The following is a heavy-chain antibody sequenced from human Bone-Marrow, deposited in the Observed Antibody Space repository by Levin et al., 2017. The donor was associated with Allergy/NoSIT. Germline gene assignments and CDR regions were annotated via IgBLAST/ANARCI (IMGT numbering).Heavy chain of an antibody. CDR2: INSDGSKV. V-gene: IGHV3-74*01. Sequence: PGGSLRLSCAASGFTFSTYWMHWVRQAPGKGLEWVARINSDGSKVNYADSAKGRFIISRDNDKNTLYLQMSSLRADDSALYYCVRDLAYCGSDCYYYYGMDVWGQGTTVTVS. CDR1: GFTFSTYW. J-gene: IGHJ6*02. CDR3: VRDLAYCGSDCYYYYGMDV. D-gene: IGHD2-21*02.